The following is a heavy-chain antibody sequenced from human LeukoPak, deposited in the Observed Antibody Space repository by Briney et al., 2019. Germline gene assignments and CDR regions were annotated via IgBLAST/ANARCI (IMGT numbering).Heavy chain of an antibody. CDR1: GGSISSSSYY. D-gene: IGHD6-13*01. CDR3: ARGLRGIAAAGTQVGYYYYYMDV. Sequence: SETLSLTCTVSGGSISSSSYYWGWIRQPPGKGLEWIGEINHSGSTNYNPSLKSRVTISVDTSKNQFSLKLSSVTAADTAVYYCARGLRGIAAAGTQVGYYYYYMDVWGKGTTVTVSS. CDR2: INHSGST. V-gene: IGHV4-39*07. J-gene: IGHJ6*03.